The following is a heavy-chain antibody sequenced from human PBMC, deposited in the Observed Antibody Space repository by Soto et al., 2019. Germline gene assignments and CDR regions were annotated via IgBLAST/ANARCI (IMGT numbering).Heavy chain of an antibody. Sequence: EVQVLESGGGLVQPGGSLSLSCAASGFNFNTYAMSWVRQAPGKGLEWVSGISGGGGSIHYVDSVKGRFTISRDNSKNTLYLQMNSLRGEDTAVYYCAKGKSSNYVSHAFDVWGQGTMVTVSS. D-gene: IGHD3-10*02. J-gene: IGHJ3*01. CDR3: AKGKSSNYVSHAFDV. CDR1: GFNFNTYA. V-gene: IGHV3-23*01. CDR2: ISGGGGSI.